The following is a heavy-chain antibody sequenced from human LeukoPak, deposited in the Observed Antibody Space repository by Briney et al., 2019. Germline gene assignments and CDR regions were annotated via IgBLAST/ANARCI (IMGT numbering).Heavy chain of an antibody. CDR3: ARDLTYPSGAFDI. V-gene: IGHV1-3*01. CDR1: GYTFTGYY. D-gene: IGHD1-26*01. J-gene: IGHJ3*02. CDR2: INAGNGNT. Sequence: ASVKVSCKASGYTFTGYYMHWVRQAPGQRLEWMGWINAGNGNTKYSQKFQGRVTITRDTSASTAYMELSSLRSEDTAVYYCARDLTYPSGAFDIWGQGTMVTVSS.